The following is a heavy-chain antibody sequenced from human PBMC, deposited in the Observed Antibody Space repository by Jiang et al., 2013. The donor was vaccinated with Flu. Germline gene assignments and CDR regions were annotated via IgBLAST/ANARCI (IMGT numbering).Heavy chain of an antibody. V-gene: IGHV4-39*01. CDR3: ARLGYSYGYYFDY. CDR2: IYYSGST. CDR1: GGSISSSSYY. Sequence: GPGLVKPSETLSLTCTVSGGSISSSSYYWGWIRQPPGKGLEWIGSIYYSGSTYYNPSLKSRVTISVDTSKNQFSLKLSSVTAADTAVYYCARLGYSYGYYFDYWGQGTLVTVSS. D-gene: IGHD5-18*01. J-gene: IGHJ4*02.